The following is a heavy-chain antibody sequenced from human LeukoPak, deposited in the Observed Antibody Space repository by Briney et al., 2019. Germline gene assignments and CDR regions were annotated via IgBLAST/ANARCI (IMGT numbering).Heavy chain of an antibody. Sequence: GESLKISCKGSGYSFTSYWIGWVRQMPGKGLEWMGIIYPGDSETRYSPSFQGQVTISADKSISTAYLQWSSLKASDTAMYYCARPDMDNYDILTGSVGWGQGTLVTVSS. CDR1: GYSFTSYW. CDR2: IYPGDSET. V-gene: IGHV5-51*01. D-gene: IGHD3-9*01. CDR3: ARPDMDNYDILTGSVG. J-gene: IGHJ4*02.